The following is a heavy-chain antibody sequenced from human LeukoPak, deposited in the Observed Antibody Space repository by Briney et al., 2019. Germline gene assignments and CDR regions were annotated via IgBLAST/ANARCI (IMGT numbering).Heavy chain of an antibody. CDR2: ISAYNGKT. CDR1: GYIFRSYG. Sequence: GDSVKVSCKASGYIFRSYGISWVRQAPGQGLEWMGWISAYNGKTNYAQKVQGRVTLTTDTSTSTAYMGMRGLVSDDTAVYYCARALSDDFWSFYQDYWGQGTLLIVSP. CDR3: ARALSDDFWSFYQDY. V-gene: IGHV1-18*01. D-gene: IGHD3-3*01. J-gene: IGHJ4*02.